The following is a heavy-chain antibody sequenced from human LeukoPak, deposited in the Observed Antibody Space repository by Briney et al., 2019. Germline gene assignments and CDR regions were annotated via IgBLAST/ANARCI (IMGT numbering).Heavy chain of an antibody. CDR1: GGSISSHY. CDR3: AGIPFRCYDSSGYYY. J-gene: IGHJ4*02. CDR2: IYYSGST. Sequence: PSETLSLTCTVSGGSISSHYWSWIRQPPRKGLEWIGYIYYSGSTNYNPSLKSRVTISVDTSKNQFSLKLSSVTAADTAVYYCAGIPFRCYDSSGYYYWGQGTLVTVSS. D-gene: IGHD3-22*01. V-gene: IGHV4-59*11.